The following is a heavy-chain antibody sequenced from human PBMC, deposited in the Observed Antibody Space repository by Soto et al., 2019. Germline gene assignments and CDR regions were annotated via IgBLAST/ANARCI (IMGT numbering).Heavy chain of an antibody. Sequence: EVQLVESGGGLVQPGGSLRLSCTASGFTLTNYAMNWVRQAPGKGLEWVSYISSSSAAIFYADSVKGRFTISRDKAKNSLYLQMNSLRDEDPVVYYCARDQSRVRVILYYMDIWGRGTTVTVSS. V-gene: IGHV3-48*02. CDR1: GFTLTNYA. J-gene: IGHJ6*03. CDR3: ARDQSRVRVILYYMDI. CDR2: ISSSSAAI. D-gene: IGHD1-1*01.